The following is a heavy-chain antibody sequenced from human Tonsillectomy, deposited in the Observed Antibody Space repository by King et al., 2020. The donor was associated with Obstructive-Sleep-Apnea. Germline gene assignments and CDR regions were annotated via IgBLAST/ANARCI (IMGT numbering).Heavy chain of an antibody. CDR2: ISHDESDK. CDR3: ARARGSFLFYGMDV. V-gene: IGHV3-30*04. Sequence: VQLVESGGGVVQPGRSLRLPCAASGFTFSNYNVHWVRQAPGKGLEWVAVISHDESDKYYGESVKGRFTISRDNSKNTLYLQMNSLRAEDTAVYYCARARGSFLFYGMDVWGQGTTVTVSS. D-gene: IGHD1-26*01. CDR1: GFTFSNYN. J-gene: IGHJ6*02.